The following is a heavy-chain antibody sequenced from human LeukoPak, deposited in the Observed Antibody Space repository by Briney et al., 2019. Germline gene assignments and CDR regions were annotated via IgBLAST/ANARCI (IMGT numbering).Heavy chain of an antibody. V-gene: IGHV3-53*01. CDR3: ARADDFGDYDC. J-gene: IGHJ4*02. D-gene: IGHD4-17*01. CDR2: IYPGGTT. CDR1: GFTGSSKY. Sequence: PGGSLSLWGAGSGFTGSSKYMRWVRRAPGKGLEWVSIIYPGGTTYYADSVKGRFTISRDNSKNTVYLQMNSLKADDAAVYYCARADDFGDYDCWGQGTLVTVSS.